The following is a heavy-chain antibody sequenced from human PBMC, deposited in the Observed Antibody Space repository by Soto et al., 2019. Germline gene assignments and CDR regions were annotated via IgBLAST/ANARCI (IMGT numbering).Heavy chain of an antibody. CDR1: GGSTSSSTYY. Sequence: PSETLSLTCSVSGGSTSSSTYYWGWIRQPPGKGLEWIGSVYYSGSTFYNPSLKSRVTISVDTSKNQFSLRLSSVTAADTAVYYCARQRRYYYDSSGYPDYWGQGTLVTVS. V-gene: IGHV4-39*01. CDR3: ARQRRYYYDSSGYPDY. J-gene: IGHJ4*02. CDR2: VYYSGST. D-gene: IGHD3-22*01.